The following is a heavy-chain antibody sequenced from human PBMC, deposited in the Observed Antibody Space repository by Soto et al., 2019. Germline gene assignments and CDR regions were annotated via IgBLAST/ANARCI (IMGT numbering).Heavy chain of an antibody. CDR2: IYYSGGT. V-gene: IGHV4-31*03. CDR3: AKGVRGVPNWFDP. CDR1: GGSISNSANH. J-gene: IGHJ5*02. D-gene: IGHD3-10*01. Sequence: QVQLQESGPGLVRPSQTLSLSCTVSGGSISNSANHWSWIRQHPGEGLEWIGYIYYSGGTYYSPSLKGRVIMSIDASKNHFSLKLSSVTVADTAVYSCAKGVRGVPNWFDPWGQGTLVTVSS.